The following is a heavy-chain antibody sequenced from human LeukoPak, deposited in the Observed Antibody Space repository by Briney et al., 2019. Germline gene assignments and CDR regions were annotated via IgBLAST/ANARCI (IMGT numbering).Heavy chain of an antibody. V-gene: IGHV4-4*07. CDR2: IYTSGST. CDR1: GGSMTSYY. J-gene: IGHJ4*02. D-gene: IGHD3-9*01. CDR3: ARDYNDILTGCFDY. Sequence: SETLSLTCTVSGGSMTSYYWSWIRQPAGKGLEWIVRIYTSGSTNYNPSLKSRVTMSVDTSKNQFSLELRSVTAADTALYYCARDYNDILTGCFDYWGQGTLVTVSP.